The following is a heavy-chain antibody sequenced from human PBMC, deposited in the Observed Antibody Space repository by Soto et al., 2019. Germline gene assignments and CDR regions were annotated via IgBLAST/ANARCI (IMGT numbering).Heavy chain of an antibody. Sequence: GASVKVSCKASGYTFTSYDINWVRQATGQGLEWMGWMNPNSGNTGYAQKFQGRVTMTRNTSISTAYMELSSLRSEDTAVYYCARGGTEGSGSYYPHPYYYYMDVWGKGTTVTV. V-gene: IGHV1-8*01. CDR2: MNPNSGNT. J-gene: IGHJ6*03. D-gene: IGHD3-10*01. CDR3: ARGGTEGSGSYYPHPYYYYMDV. CDR1: GYTFTSYD.